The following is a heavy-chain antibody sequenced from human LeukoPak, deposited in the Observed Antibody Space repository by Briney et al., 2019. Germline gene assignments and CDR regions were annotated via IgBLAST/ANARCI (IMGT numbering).Heavy chain of an antibody. Sequence: GGSLRLSCAASGITVSSNYMNWVRQAPGKGLEWVSVIYSGGSTYYADSVKGRFTISRDNSKNTVYLQMNSLRAEDTAVYYCARDLAHTQSLDIWGRGTMVTVSS. J-gene: IGHJ3*02. CDR1: GITVSSNY. CDR3: ARDLAHTQSLDI. D-gene: IGHD2-2*02. CDR2: IYSGGST. V-gene: IGHV3-53*01.